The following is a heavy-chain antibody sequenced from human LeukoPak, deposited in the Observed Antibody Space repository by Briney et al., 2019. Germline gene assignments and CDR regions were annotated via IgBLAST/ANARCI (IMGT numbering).Heavy chain of an antibody. CDR2: INHSGST. CDR3: ARAVAGGALDY. Sequence: PSETLSLTCAVYGGSFSGYYCSWIRQPPGKGLEWIGEINHSGSTNYNPSLKSRVTISVDTSKNQFSLKLSSVTAADTAVYYCARAVAGGALDYWGQGTLVTVSS. D-gene: IGHD3-16*01. CDR1: GGSFSGYY. J-gene: IGHJ4*02. V-gene: IGHV4-34*01.